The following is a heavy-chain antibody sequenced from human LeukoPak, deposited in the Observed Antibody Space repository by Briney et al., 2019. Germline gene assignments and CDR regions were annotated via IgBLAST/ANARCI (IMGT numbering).Heavy chain of an antibody. CDR1: GFTFSSYA. V-gene: IGHV3-23*01. CDR2: ISGSGGST. CDR3: AREGGIAVAATDAFDI. Sequence: GGSLRLSCAASGFTFSSYAMSWVRQAPGKGLEWVSAISGSGGSTYYADSVKGRFTISRDNSKNTLYLQMNSLRAEDTAVYYCAREGGIAVAATDAFDIWGQGTMVTVSS. D-gene: IGHD6-19*01. J-gene: IGHJ3*02.